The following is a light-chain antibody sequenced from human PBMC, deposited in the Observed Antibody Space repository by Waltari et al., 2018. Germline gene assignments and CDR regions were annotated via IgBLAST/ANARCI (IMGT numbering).Light chain of an antibody. CDR1: QKINGY. Sequence: DIQMTQSPSSLSASVGDRVTITCRAGQKINGYLNWYQHKPGKAPKLLIYGASNLQTGVPSRFSGSEFGTDFTLTINSLQPEDFATYFCQQTYSTPGITFGQGTRLEI. V-gene: IGKV1-39*01. CDR3: QQTYSTPGIT. J-gene: IGKJ5*01. CDR2: GAS.